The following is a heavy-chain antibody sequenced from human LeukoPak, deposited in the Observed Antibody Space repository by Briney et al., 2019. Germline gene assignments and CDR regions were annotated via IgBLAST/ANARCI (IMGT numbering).Heavy chain of an antibody. CDR2: IYYSGTT. Sequence: SETVSLTCIVSGGSISSSSYNWGWIRQPPGKGLEWIGSIYYSGTTYYNPSLKSRLTISVDTSKNQFSLKLSSVTAADTAVYYCARAIAVAAYNWFDPWGQGTLVTVSS. CDR3: ARAIAVAAYNWFDP. CDR1: GGSISSSSYN. V-gene: IGHV4-39*01. D-gene: IGHD6-19*01. J-gene: IGHJ5*02.